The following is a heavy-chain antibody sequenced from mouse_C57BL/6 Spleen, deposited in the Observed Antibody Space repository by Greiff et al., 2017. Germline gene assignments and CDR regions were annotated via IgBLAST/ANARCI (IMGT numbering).Heavy chain of an antibody. CDR1: GYTFTSSW. CDR3: AGAAYYGSSYYFGG. D-gene: IGHD1-1*01. Sequence: QVQLQQPGAELVKPGASVKLSCKASGYTFTSSWMHWVKQRPGQGLEWIGMIHPNSGSTNYNEKFKSKATLTVDKSSSTAYMQLSSLTSEDSAVYYCAGAAYYGSSYYFGGWGQGTTLTVSS. V-gene: IGHV1-64*01. CDR2: IHPNSGST. J-gene: IGHJ2*01.